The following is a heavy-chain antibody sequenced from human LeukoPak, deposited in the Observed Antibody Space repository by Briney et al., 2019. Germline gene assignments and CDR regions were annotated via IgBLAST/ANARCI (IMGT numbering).Heavy chain of an antibody. CDR3: ARGGYYCTNGVCPLDY. J-gene: IGHJ4*02. CDR2: IWYDGINK. D-gene: IGHD2-8*01. Sequence: GGSLRLSCSASGFTFSSYGMHWVRQAPGRGLEWVAAIWYDGINKYYADSVKGRFTISRDNAKNSLYLQMNSLRVEDTAVYYCARGGYYCTNGVCPLDYWGQGTRVTVSS. CDR1: GFTFSSYG. V-gene: IGHV3-33*01.